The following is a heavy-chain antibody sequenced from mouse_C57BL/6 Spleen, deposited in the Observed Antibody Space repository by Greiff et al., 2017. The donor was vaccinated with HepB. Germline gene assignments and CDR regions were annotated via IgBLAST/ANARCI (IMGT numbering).Heavy chain of an antibody. CDR1: GYTFTSYW. J-gene: IGHJ2*01. V-gene: IGHV1-69*01. D-gene: IGHD2-4*01. Sequence: QVQLQQPGAELVMPGASVKLSCKASGYTFTSYWMHWVKQRPGQGLEWIGEIDPSDSYTNYNQKFKGKSTLTVDKSSSTAYMQLSSLTSEDSAVYYCARFEVYCDYIDYWGQGTTLTVSS. CDR3: ARFEVYCDYIDY. CDR2: IDPSDSYT.